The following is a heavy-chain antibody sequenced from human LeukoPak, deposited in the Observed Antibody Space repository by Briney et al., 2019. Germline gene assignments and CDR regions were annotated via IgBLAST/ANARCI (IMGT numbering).Heavy chain of an antibody. CDR1: GFTFSSYG. V-gene: IGHV3-30*18. J-gene: IGHJ4*02. CDR3: AKAPLRFLEWLLSD. Sequence: PGGSLRLSCAASGFTFSSYGMHWVRQAPGKGLEWVAVISYDGSNKYYADSVKGRFTISRDNSKNTLYLQMNSLRAEDTAVYYCAKAPLRFLEWLLSDWGQGTLVTVSS. D-gene: IGHD3-3*01. CDR2: ISYDGSNK.